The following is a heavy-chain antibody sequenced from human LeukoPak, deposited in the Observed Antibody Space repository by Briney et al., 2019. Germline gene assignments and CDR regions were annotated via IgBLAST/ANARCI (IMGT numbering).Heavy chain of an antibody. CDR2: ISSRSSTI. CDR1: GFTFSSYS. CDR3: ARLPIVGASGGDY. V-gene: IGHV3-48*01. J-gene: IGHJ4*02. Sequence: PGGSLRLSCAASGFTFSSYSMNWVRQAPGKGLEWISYISSRSSTIWYADSVKGRFTISRDNAQNTLYLQMNSLRAEDTAVYYCARLPIVGASGGDYWGQGTLVTVSS. D-gene: IGHD1-26*01.